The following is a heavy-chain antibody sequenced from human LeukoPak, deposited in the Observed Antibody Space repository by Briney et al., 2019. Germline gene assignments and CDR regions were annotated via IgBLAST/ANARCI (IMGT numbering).Heavy chain of an antibody. V-gene: IGHV4-59*08. CDR2: MYYSGST. J-gene: IGHJ2*01. CDR3: ARHGGYWYFDL. CDR1: GGSISSYY. Sequence: SETLSLTCTVSGGSISSYYWSWIRQPPGKGLEWIGYMYYSGSTNYNPSPKSRVTISVDTSKNQFSLKLSSVTAADTAVYFCARHGGYWYFDLWGRGTLVTVSS.